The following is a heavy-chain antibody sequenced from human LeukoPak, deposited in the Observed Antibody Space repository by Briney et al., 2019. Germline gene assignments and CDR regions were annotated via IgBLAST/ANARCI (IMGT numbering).Heavy chain of an antibody. V-gene: IGHV4-61*08. CDR2: MHNSGTP. J-gene: IGHJ3*02. CDR1: GGSVSSGGHY. Sequence: PSETLSLTCTVSGGSVSSGGHYWSWIRQPPGKGLEWIGYMHNSGTPNYSPSLKSRVTMSADTSKNQFSLNLSSVTAADTAVYYCAREQDVLNISGFDIWGQGTMVTVSS. D-gene: IGHD3-10*01. CDR3: AREQDVLNISGFDI.